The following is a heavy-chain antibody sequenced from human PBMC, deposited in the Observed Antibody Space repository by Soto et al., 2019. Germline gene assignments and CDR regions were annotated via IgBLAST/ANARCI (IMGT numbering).Heavy chain of an antibody. D-gene: IGHD6-19*01. CDR3: AKAGYSSGLDAFDI. J-gene: IGHJ3*02. Sequence: SLRLSCAASGFTFDDYGMHWVRQAPGKGLEWVSGISWNSGTRGYADSVKGRFTISRDNAKNSLYLQMNSLRAEDTALYYCAKAGYSSGLDAFDIWGQGTMVTVSS. CDR2: ISWNSGTR. CDR1: GFTFDDYG. V-gene: IGHV3-9*01.